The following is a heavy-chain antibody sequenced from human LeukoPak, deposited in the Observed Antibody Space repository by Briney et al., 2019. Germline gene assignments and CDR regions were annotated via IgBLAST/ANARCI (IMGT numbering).Heavy chain of an antibody. D-gene: IGHD3-9*01. V-gene: IGHV3-33*01. CDR3: AGTSDISTGYPNWFDP. CDR1: GFTFSSYG. Sequence: PGGSLRLSCAASGFTFSSYGMHWVRQAPGKGLEWVAVIWYDGSNKYYADSVKGRFTISRDNSKNTLYLQMNSLRAEDTAVYYCAGTSDISTGYPNWFDPWGQGTLVTVSS. J-gene: IGHJ5*02. CDR2: IWYDGSNK.